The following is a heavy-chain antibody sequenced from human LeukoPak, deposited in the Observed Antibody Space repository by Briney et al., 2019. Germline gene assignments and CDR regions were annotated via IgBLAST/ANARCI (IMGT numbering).Heavy chain of an antibody. D-gene: IGHD6-13*01. CDR2: INHSGST. CDR1: GGSFSGYY. J-gene: IGHJ4*02. Sequence: SETLSLTCAVYGGSFSGYYWSWIRQPPGKGLEWIGEINHSGSTNYNPSLKSRVTISVDTSKNQFSLKLSSVTAADTAVYYCARVWSSSWYETDGVDYWGQGTLVTVSS. CDR3: ARVWSSSWYETDGVDY. V-gene: IGHV4-34*01.